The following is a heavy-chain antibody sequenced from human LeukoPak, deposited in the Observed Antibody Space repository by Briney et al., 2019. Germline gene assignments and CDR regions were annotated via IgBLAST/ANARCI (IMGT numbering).Heavy chain of an antibody. CDR3: AKVITSSWYSRYYFDY. CDR1: GFTFSSYA. J-gene: IGHJ4*02. CDR2: ISGSGGST. Sequence: GGSLRLSCAASGFTFSSYAMSWVRQAPGKGLEWVSAISGSGGSTYYADSVKGRFTISRDNSKNTLYLQMNSLRAEDTAVYYCAKVITSSWYSRYYFDYWGQGTLVTVSS. V-gene: IGHV3-23*01. D-gene: IGHD6-13*01.